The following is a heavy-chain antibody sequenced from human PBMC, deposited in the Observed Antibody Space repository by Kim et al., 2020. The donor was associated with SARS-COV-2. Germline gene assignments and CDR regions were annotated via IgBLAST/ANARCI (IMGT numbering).Heavy chain of an antibody. CDR2: IYYSGST. CDR3: ARNPPSSSWYFDY. Sequence: SETLSLTCTVSGGSISSGGYYWSWIRQHPGKGLECIGYIYYSGSTYYNPSLKSRVTISVDTSKNQFSLKLSSVTAADTAVYYCARNPPSSSWYFDYWGQGTLVTVSS. V-gene: IGHV4-31*03. J-gene: IGHJ4*02. CDR1: GGSISSGGYY. D-gene: IGHD6-13*01.